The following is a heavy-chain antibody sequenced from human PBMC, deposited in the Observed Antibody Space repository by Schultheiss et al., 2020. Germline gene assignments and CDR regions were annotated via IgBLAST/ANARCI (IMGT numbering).Heavy chain of an antibody. D-gene: IGHD6-13*01. J-gene: IGHJ4*02. Sequence: SETLSLTCAVYGGSFSGYYWSWIRQPPGKGLEWIGEINHSGSTNYNPSLKSRVTISVDTSKNQFSLKLSSVTAADTAVYYCARHRRISWDLDLWGQGTLVTVSS. CDR1: GGSFSGYY. CDR3: ARHRRISWDLDL. CDR2: INHSGST. V-gene: IGHV4-34*01.